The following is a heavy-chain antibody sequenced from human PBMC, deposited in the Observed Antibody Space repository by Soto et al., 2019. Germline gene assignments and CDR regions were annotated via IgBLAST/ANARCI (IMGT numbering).Heavy chain of an antibody. Sequence: QLHLEESGPGLVGPLETLSLTCTVSGGSISSDDSYWAWIRQPPGKGLEWFGSIYYSGSTYYNPSFKGRCTNAIDLTKNQCALKLSSGTATDTALYYWARQASMWTQRRVIFDPWGQGALVSVSS. CDR1: GGSISSDDSY. J-gene: IGHJ5*02. CDR2: IYYSGST. D-gene: IGHD5-18*01. V-gene: IGHV4-39*01. CDR3: ARQASMWTQRRVIFDP.